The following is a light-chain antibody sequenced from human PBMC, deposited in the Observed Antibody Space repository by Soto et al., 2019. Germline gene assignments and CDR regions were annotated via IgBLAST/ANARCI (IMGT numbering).Light chain of an antibody. CDR1: QTIRTS. CDR2: DAS. J-gene: IGKJ4*01. CDR3: QQYGSSVT. V-gene: IGKV3-20*01. Sequence: IVMTQSPDTLSLSPGERATLSCRASQTIRTSLAWYQQGPGQAPRLLIFDASRKTFGVPDRFSGSGSGTDFTLTINRLEPEDFAVYFCQQYGSSVTFGGGTKVDIK.